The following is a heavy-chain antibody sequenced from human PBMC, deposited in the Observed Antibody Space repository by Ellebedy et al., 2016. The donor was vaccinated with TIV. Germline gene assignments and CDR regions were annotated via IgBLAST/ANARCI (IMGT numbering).Heavy chain of an antibody. Sequence: AASVKVSCKASGYTFTGYYVHWVRQAPGQGLEWMGWISAYNGNTNYAQKLQGRVTMTTDTSTSTAYMELRSLRSDDTAVYYCARDRHLRGVTRVATTQMAYWGQGTLVTVSS. CDR1: GYTFTGYY. D-gene: IGHD5-12*01. J-gene: IGHJ4*02. CDR2: ISAYNGNT. CDR3: ARDRHLRGVTRVATTQMAY. V-gene: IGHV1-18*04.